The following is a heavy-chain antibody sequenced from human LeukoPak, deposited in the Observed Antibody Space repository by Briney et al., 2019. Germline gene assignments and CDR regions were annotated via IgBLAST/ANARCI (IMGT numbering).Heavy chain of an antibody. CDR2: IYYSGIT. V-gene: IGHV4-59*01. CDR3: ARYYCSSGTCLHFDY. D-gene: IGHD2-15*01. CDR1: GGSISGYY. J-gene: IGHJ4*02. Sequence: SETLSLTCTVSGGSISGYYRSWIRQPPGKGLEWIGYIYYSGITNCNPSLKSRVTISADTSKNQFSLKLSSVTAADTAVYYCARYYCSSGTCLHFDYWGQGTLVTVSS.